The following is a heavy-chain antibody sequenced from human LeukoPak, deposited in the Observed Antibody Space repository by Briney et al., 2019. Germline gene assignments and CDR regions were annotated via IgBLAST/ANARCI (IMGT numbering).Heavy chain of an antibody. V-gene: IGHV3-66*01. D-gene: IGHD2-2*01. CDR1: GFTVSSNY. CDR3: ARLGYCSSTSCYGRRGAFDI. CDR2: IYSGGST. J-gene: IGHJ3*02. Sequence: GGFLRLSCAASGFTVSSNYMSWVRQAPGKGLEWVSVIYSGGSTYYADSVKGRFTISRDNSKNTLYLQMNSLRAEDTAVYYCARLGYCSSTSCYGRRGAFDIWGQGTMVTVSS.